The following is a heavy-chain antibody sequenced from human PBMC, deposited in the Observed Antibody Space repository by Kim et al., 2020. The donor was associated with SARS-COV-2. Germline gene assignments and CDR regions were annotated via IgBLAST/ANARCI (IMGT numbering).Heavy chain of an antibody. J-gene: IGHJ4*02. Sequence: SVKVSCKASGGTFSSYAISWVRQAPGQGLEWMGRIIPILGIANYAQKFQGRVTITADKSTSTAYMELSSLRSEDTAVYYCARGPRYCSSTSCFPFDYWGQGTLVTVSS. V-gene: IGHV1-69*04. CDR2: IIPILGIA. CDR1: GGTFSSYA. D-gene: IGHD2-2*01. CDR3: ARGPRYCSSTSCFPFDY.